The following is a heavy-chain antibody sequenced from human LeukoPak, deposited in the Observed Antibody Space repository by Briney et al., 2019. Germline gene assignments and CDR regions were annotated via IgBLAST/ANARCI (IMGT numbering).Heavy chain of an antibody. V-gene: IGHV3-33*08. Sequence: GGSLRLSCAASGFTFSSYAMHWVRQAPGKGLEWLGYIWYDGSNPDYVDPVKGRFTISRDNSKNTVYLQMNSLRAEDTAVYHCARFVGSDYTGSFDLWGQGTPVTVSS. CDR3: ARFVGSDYTGSFDL. CDR1: GFTFSSYA. J-gene: IGHJ4*02. D-gene: IGHD3-10*01. CDR2: IWYDGSNP.